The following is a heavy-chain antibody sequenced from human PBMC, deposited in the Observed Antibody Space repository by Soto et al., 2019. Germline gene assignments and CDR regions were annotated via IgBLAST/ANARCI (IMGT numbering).Heavy chain of an antibody. D-gene: IGHD1-26*01. J-gene: IGHJ4*02. V-gene: IGHV3-30*18. Sequence: QVQLVESGGGVVQPGRSLRLSCAASGFTFSSYGMHWVRQAPGKGLEWVAIISYDGSNTYYADSVKGRFTISRDNSKNTXYXXRNSLRAEDTSVYYCAKEGGLSGRSYSSSSYYLDYWGQGTLVTVSS. CDR3: AKEGGLSGRSYSSSSYYLDY. CDR2: ISYDGSNT. CDR1: GFTFSSYG.